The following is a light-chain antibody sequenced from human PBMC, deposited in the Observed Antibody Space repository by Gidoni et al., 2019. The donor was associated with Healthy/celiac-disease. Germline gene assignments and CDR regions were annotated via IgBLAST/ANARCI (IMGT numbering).Light chain of an antibody. J-gene: IGLJ1*01. CDR3: QSYDSSLSGKV. CDR1: SSK. V-gene: IGLV1-40*01. CDR2: GNS. Sequence: QSVLTQPPSVSEAPGQRVTISCTGSSSKLLIYGNSNRPSGVPDRFSGSKSGTSASLAITGLQAEDEADYYCQSYDSSLSGKVFGTGTKVTVL.